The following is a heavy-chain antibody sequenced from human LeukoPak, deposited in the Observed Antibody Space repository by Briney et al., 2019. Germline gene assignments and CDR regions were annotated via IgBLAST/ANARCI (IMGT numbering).Heavy chain of an antibody. CDR1: GFTVSSNY. Sequence: GGPLRLSCAASGFTVSSNYMNWVRQAPGRGLEWVSVIYSGSGTQYAESVKGRFTISRDNSKNTLYLRMNNLRAEDTAVYYCARGVTGTTNWFDPWGQGTLVTVSS. V-gene: IGHV3-53*01. D-gene: IGHD1-7*01. CDR2: IYSGSGT. CDR3: ARGVTGTTNWFDP. J-gene: IGHJ5*02.